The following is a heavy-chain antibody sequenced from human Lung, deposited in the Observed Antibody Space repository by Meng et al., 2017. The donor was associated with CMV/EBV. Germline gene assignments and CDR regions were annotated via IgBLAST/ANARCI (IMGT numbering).Heavy chain of an antibody. J-gene: IGHJ4*02. CDR2: IRYDGSNK. Sequence: QVQLGXXXXXXVQXGXXXRLSCAASDFTFSNSGMHWVRQAPGKGLEWVAFIRYDGSNKYYADSVKGRFTISRDNSRNTLYLQMNSLRTEDTAVYYCAKVRLRFNWNLDYWGQGTLVTVSS. CDR3: AKVRLRFNWNLDY. V-gene: IGHV3-30*02. CDR1: DFTFSNSG. D-gene: IGHD1-20*01.